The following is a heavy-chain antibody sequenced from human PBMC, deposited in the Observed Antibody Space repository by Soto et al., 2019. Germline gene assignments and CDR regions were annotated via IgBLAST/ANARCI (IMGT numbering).Heavy chain of an antibody. Sequence: ASVKVSCKASGYTFTSYGISWVRQAPGQGLEWMGWISAYNGNTNYAQKLQGRVTMTTDTSTSTAYMELRSLRSDDTAVYYCARDSEWELLDYYYCGMDVWGQGTTVTVSS. CDR2: ISAYNGNT. D-gene: IGHD1-26*01. CDR3: ARDSEWELLDYYYCGMDV. V-gene: IGHV1-18*01. J-gene: IGHJ6*02. CDR1: GYTFTSYG.